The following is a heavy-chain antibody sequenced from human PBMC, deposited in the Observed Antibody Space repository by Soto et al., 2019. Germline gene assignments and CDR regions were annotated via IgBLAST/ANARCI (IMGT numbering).Heavy chain of an antibody. CDR1: KFIFSSYW. V-gene: IGHV3-74*01. CDR2: LNGDGSST. J-gene: IGHJ6*02. D-gene: IGHD1-1*01. CDR3: ARLWEPYYNGMDL. Sequence: EEQLVESGGGLVQPGGSLRLSCVASKFIFSSYWMHWVRQAPGKGLVWVSRLNGDGSSTDYADSVKGRFTISRDNAKNTVYLQMNSLRAEDTAVYYCARLWEPYYNGMDLWGQGTTVTVSS.